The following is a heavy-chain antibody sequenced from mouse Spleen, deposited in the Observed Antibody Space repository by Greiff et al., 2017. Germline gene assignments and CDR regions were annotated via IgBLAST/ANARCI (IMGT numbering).Heavy chain of an antibody. J-gene: IGHJ4*01. D-gene: IGHD2-13*01. CDR1: GYTFTDYY. CDR2: INPYNGGT. V-gene: IGHV1-19*01. Sequence: VQLKQSGPVLVKPGASVKMSCKASGYTFTDYYMNWVKQSHGKSLEWIGVINPYNGGTSYNQKFKGKATLTVDKSSSTAYMELNSLTSEDSAVYYCAIYYGDYYAMDYWGQGTSVTVSS. CDR3: AIYYGDYYAMDY.